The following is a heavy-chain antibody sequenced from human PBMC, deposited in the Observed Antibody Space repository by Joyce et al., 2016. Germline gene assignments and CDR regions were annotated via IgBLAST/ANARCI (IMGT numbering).Heavy chain of an antibody. CDR2: LYANGIT. V-gene: IGHV3-53*01. D-gene: IGHD6-19*01. CDR1: GFTVSINQ. CDR3: VREYSSGWMFFDL. J-gene: IGHJ5*02. Sequence: EQLVESGGGLIQPGGSLRLSCAASGFTVSINQMSWVRQAPGKGLVCVAVLYANGITHYSESVRGRFTISRDNSNNSLGLQMNSLRAEDTALYYCVREYSSGWMFFDLWGPGTQVAVSS.